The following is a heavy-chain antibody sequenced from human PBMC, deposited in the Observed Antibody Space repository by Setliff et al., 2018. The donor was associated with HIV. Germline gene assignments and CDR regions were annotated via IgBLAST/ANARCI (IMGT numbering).Heavy chain of an antibody. CDR3: HSGYDTEEQSYFDY. J-gene: IGHJ4*02. CDR1: GFTFDTYW. D-gene: IGHD5-12*01. CDR2: VSSDGSSK. Sequence: PGGSLRLSCAASGFTFDTYWMHWVRQAPGKGLVWVSRVSSDGSSKTYADSVKDRFTISRDNAKNTLYLQMNSLRAEDTGVYYCHSGYDTEEQSYFDYWGQGTLVTGSS. V-gene: IGHV3-74*01.